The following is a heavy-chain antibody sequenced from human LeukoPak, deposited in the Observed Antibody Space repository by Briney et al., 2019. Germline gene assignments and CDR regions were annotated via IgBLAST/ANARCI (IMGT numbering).Heavy chain of an antibody. Sequence: PSETLSLTCTVSGGSISSYYWSWIRQPPGKGLEWIGYIYYSGSTNYNPSLKSRVTISVDTSKNQFSLKLSSVTAAGTAVYYCEGSSGKGPSYAFDIWGQGTMVTVSS. J-gene: IGHJ3*02. V-gene: IGHV4-59*01. CDR1: GGSISSYY. D-gene: IGHD1-14*01. CDR3: EGSSGKGPSYAFDI. CDR2: IYYSGST.